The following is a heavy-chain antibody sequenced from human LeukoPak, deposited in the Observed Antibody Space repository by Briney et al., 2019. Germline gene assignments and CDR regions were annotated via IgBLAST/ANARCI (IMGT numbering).Heavy chain of an antibody. CDR3: ARVDTAMVTTLGYFDY. Sequence: GESLKISCKGSGYSFTSYWIGWVRQMPGKGLEWMGIIYPGDSDTRYSPSFQGQVTISADKSISTAYLQWSSLKASDTAMYYCARVDTAMVTTLGYFDYWGREPWSPSPQ. J-gene: IGHJ4*02. D-gene: IGHD5-18*01. CDR2: IYPGDSDT. V-gene: IGHV5-51*01. CDR1: GYSFTSYW.